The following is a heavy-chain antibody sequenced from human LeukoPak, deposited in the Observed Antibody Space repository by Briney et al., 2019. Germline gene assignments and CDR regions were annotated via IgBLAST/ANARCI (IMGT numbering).Heavy chain of an antibody. CDR1: GGSFSGYY. CDR3: ARGPLYYYDSSGYYGY. J-gene: IGHJ4*02. CDR2: INHSGST. V-gene: IGHV4-34*01. Sequence: SETLSLTCAVYGGSFSGYYWSWVRQPPGKGLEWIGEINHSGSTNYNPSLKSRVTISVDTSKNQFSLRLSSVTAADTAVYYCARGPLYYYDSSGYYGYWGQGTLVTVSS. D-gene: IGHD3-22*01.